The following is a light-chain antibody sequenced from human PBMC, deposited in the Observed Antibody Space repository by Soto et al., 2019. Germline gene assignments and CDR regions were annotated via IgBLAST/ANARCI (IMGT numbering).Light chain of an antibody. Sequence: QSALTRLPPVPGSLGRRITTSCPGTNVDVGGHNFFSCYQQYPGKAPKLLIYEASKRPSGLSNRFSGSKSGNTASLTISGLQAEDEADYYCCSLTNGATWVFGGGTKLTVL. V-gene: IGLV2-23*01. CDR2: EAS. CDR1: NVDVGGHNF. CDR3: CSLTNGATWV. J-gene: IGLJ3*02.